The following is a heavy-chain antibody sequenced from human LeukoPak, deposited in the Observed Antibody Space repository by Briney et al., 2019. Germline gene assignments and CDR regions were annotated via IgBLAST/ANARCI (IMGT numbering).Heavy chain of an antibody. D-gene: IGHD2-15*01. CDR3: ASLSEYCSAGSCYLGWFDP. Sequence: SETLSLTCTVSGGSIISSSYYWGWIRQPPGKGLEWIGNIFHSGSTYYSPSLKSRVAISIDTSKNQFSLKLNSVTAADTAVYYCASLSEYCSAGSCYLGWFDPWGQGTLVTVSS. CDR1: GGSIISSSYY. CDR2: IFHSGST. J-gene: IGHJ5*02. V-gene: IGHV4-39*07.